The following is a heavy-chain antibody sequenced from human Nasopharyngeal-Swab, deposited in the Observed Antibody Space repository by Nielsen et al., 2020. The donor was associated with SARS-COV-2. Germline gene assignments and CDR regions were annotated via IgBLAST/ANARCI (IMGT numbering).Heavy chain of an antibody. D-gene: IGHD3-10*01. CDR2: IDTNTGNP. Sequence: WVGQAPGQGLEWMGWIDTNTGNPTYARGFTGRFVFSLDTSVSTAYLQITSLKAEDTAVYFCARDAAGANWLDPWGQGTLVTVSS. J-gene: IGHJ5*02. V-gene: IGHV7-4-1*02. CDR3: ARDAAGANWLDP.